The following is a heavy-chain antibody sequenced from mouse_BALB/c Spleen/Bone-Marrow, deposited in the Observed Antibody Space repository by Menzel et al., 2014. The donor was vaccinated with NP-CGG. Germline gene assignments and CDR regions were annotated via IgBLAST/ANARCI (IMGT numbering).Heavy chain of an antibody. CDR3: TRDLYDGYSYYAMDY. CDR1: GFTFSSYT. CDR2: ISSGGSYT. J-gene: IGHJ4*01. Sequence: EVQRVESGGGLVKPGGSLELSCAASGFTFSSYTMSWVRQTPEKRLEWVATISSGGSYTYYPDSVKGRFTISRDNAKNTLYLQMSSLKSEDTAMYYCTRDLYDGYSYYAMDYWGQGTSVTVSS. V-gene: IGHV5-6-4*01. D-gene: IGHD2-3*01.